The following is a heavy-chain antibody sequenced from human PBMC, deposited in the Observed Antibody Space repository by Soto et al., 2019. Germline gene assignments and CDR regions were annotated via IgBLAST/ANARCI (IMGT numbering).Heavy chain of an antibody. J-gene: IGHJ4*02. D-gene: IGHD3-3*01. V-gene: IGHV4-34*01. Sequence: SETLSLTCAVYGGSFSGYYWSWIRQPPGKGLEWIGEINHSGSTNYNPSLKSRVTISVDTSKNQFSLKLSSVTAADTAVYYCARLRAYYDFWSGYSADYWGQGTLVTVSS. CDR1: GGSFSGYY. CDR2: INHSGST. CDR3: ARLRAYYDFWSGYSADY.